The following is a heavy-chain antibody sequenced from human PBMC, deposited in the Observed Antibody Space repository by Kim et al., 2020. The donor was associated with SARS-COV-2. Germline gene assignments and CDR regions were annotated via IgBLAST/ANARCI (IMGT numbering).Heavy chain of an antibody. Sequence: DSGEGRFTISRDNSKTTLYLQMNSLRAEDTAVYYCAKISYYDILTGWLDYWGQGTLVTVSS. V-gene: IGHV3-23*02. D-gene: IGHD3-9*01. CDR3: AKISYYDILTGWLDY. J-gene: IGHJ4*02.